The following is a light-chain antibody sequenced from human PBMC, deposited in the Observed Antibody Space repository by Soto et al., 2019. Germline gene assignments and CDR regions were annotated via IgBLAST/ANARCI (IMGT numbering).Light chain of an antibody. CDR2: SAS. CDR1: QSVTSSY. J-gene: IGKJ1*01. CDR3: QQYET. Sequence: IVLTQSPGTLSLSPGERATLSCRASQSVTSSYLAWYQQKPGQAPRLLINSASRRATGIPDRFSGSGSGTDSTLTISRLEPEDFAVYYCQQYETFGQGTKVEIK. V-gene: IGKV3-20*01.